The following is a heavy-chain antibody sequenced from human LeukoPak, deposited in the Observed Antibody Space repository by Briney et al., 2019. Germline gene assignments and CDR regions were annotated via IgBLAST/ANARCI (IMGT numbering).Heavy chain of an antibody. CDR1: GYTFTRYY. J-gene: IGHJ4*02. D-gene: IGHD3/OR15-3a*01. CDR3: AREGTVSFDY. Sequence: ASVKVSCKASGYTFTRYYIHWVRQAPGQGLEWMGIINPSGNSTSYARKFQGRVTMTRDTSTSTVYMELSSLRSEDTAVYYCAREGTVSFDYWGQGTLVTASS. V-gene: IGHV1-46*01. CDR2: INPSGNST.